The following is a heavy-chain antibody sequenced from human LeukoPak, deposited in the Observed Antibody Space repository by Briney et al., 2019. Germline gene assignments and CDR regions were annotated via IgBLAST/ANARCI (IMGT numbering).Heavy chain of an antibody. CDR1: GYSISSGYY. CDR3: ARDGAATVSGYAFDI. J-gene: IGHJ3*02. D-gene: IGHD6-19*01. Sequence: SETLSLTCTVSGYSISSGYYWGWIRQPPGKGLEWIGSICHSGSTYYNPSLKSRVTISVDTSKNQFSLKLSSVTAADTAVYYCARDGAATVSGYAFDIWGQGTMVTVSS. CDR2: ICHSGST. V-gene: IGHV4-38-2*02.